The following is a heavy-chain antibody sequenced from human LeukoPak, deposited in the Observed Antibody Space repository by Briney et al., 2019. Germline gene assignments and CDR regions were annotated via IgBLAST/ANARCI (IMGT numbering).Heavy chain of an antibody. CDR3: ARARYYYGAGSQDYFDY. CDR2: VSDSGDT. J-gene: IGHJ4*02. V-gene: IGHV3-48*03. Sequence: GGSLTLSCAPSGFNFRSLEMNWVRQAPGKGLEWVSRVSDSGDTKYANSVLSRFTISRDNDKNLLYLEMNNLRAEDTAVYYWARARYYYGAGSQDYFDYWGRGGQVSVCS. D-gene: IGHD3-10*01. CDR1: GFNFRSLE.